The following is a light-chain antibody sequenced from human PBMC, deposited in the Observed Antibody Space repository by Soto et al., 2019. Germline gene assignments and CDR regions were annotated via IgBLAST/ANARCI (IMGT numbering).Light chain of an antibody. CDR3: SSYTTSNTRQIV. CDR1: SSDVGGYNY. CDR2: DVS. Sequence: LTQPASVSGSPGQSITISCTGTSSDVGGYNYVSWYQQQPGKAPKFMIYDVSNRPSGVSNRFSGSKSGNTASLTISGLQAEDEADYYCSSYTTSNTRQIVFGTGTKVTVL. J-gene: IGLJ1*01. V-gene: IGLV2-14*01.